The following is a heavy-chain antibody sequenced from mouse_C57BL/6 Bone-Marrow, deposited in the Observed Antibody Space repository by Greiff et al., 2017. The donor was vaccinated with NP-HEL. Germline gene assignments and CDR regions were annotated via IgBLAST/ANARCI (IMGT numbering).Heavy chain of an antibody. CDR3: ARLGRAFAY. V-gene: IGHV1-54*01. Sequence: QVQLQQSGAELVRPGTSVKVSCTASGYAFTNYLIEWVKQRPGQGLEWIGVINPGSGGTNYNEKFKGKATLTADKSSSTAYMQLSSLTSEDSAVYFCARLGRAFAYWGQGTLVTVSA. CDR2: INPGSGGT. CDR1: GYAFTNYL. J-gene: IGHJ3*01. D-gene: IGHD4-1*01.